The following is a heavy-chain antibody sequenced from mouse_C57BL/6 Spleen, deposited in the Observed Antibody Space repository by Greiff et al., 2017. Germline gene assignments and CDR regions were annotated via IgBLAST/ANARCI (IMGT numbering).Heavy chain of an antibody. Sequence: QVQLQQSGAELMKPGASVKLSCKATGYTFTGYWIEWVKQRPGHGLEWIGAILPGSGSTNYNERFKGKATFTADTSSNTAYMQLSILTTEDSAIYCCASSGYGTWYLDVWGTGTTVTVSS. V-gene: IGHV1-9*01. D-gene: IGHD1-1*01. J-gene: IGHJ1*03. CDR3: ASSGYGTWYLDV. CDR1: GYTFTGYW. CDR2: ILPGSGST.